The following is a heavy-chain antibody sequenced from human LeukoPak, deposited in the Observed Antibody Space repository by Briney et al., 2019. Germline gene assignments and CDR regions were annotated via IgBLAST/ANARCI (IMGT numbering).Heavy chain of an antibody. CDR1: GFTFSSYG. CDR2: IRYDGSNK. V-gene: IGHV3-30*02. J-gene: IGHJ6*03. Sequence: GGSLRLSCAASGFTFSSYGMHWVRQAPGKGLEWVAFIRYDGSNKYYADSVKGRFTISRDNSKNTLYLQMNGLRAEDTAVYYCAKSAHDRYFDFLAGNYMDVWGKGTTVTISS. CDR3: AKSAHDRYFDFLAGNYMDV. D-gene: IGHD3-9*01.